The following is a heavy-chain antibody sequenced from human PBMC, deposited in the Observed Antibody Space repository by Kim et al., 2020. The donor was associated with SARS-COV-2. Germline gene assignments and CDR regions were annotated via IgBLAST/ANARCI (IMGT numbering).Heavy chain of an antibody. D-gene: IGHD1-26*01. CDR3: AKDSPRGVAGWGFDY. V-gene: IGHV3-9*01. CDR2: ISWNSGSI. CDR1: GFTFGDYA. J-gene: IGHJ4*02. Sequence: GGSLRLSCAASGFTFGDYAMHWVRQAPGKGLEWVSGISWNSGSIGYADSVKGRFTISRDNAKNSLYLQMNSLRAEDTALYYCAKDSPRGVAGWGFDYWGQGTLVTVSS.